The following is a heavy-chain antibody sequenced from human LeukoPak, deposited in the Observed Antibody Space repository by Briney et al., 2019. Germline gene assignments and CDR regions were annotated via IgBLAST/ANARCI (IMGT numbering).Heavy chain of an antibody. Sequence: GASVKVSCKASGYTFTSYSINWVRQAPGQGLEWMGWISTYNGNTNYAQKLQGRVTMTTDTSTSTAYMELRSLRSDDTAVYYCARDGDHPKPGSIAVAGTGGWFDPWGQGTLVTVSS. J-gene: IGHJ5*02. V-gene: IGHV1-18*01. D-gene: IGHD6-19*01. CDR2: ISTYNGNT. CDR3: ARDGDHPKPGSIAVAGTGGWFDP. CDR1: GYTFTSYS.